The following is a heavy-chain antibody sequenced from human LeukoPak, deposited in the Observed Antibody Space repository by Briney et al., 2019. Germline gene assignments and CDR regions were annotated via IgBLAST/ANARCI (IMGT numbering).Heavy chain of an antibody. CDR1: GFTFDDYG. Sequence: PGGSLRLSCAASGFTFDDYGMSWVRQAPGKGLELDSGINWNGGSTGYADSVKGRFTISRDNAKNSLYLQMNSLRAEDTALYYCARDRAPLYYYDSSGYAFDIWGQGTMVTVSS. CDR3: ARDRAPLYYYDSSGYAFDI. V-gene: IGHV3-20*04. CDR2: INWNGGST. D-gene: IGHD3-22*01. J-gene: IGHJ3*02.